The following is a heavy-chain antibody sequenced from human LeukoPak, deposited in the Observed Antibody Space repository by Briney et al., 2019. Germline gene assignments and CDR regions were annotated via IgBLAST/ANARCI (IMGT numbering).Heavy chain of an antibody. D-gene: IGHD1-7*01. Sequence: SVKVSCKASGGTFSSYAINWVRQAPGQGLEWMGGIIPIFGTADYAQKFQGRVTITTDESTSTAYMELSSLRSEDTAVYYCARDNYAGANWFDPWGQGTLVTVSS. CDR3: ARDNYAGANWFDP. J-gene: IGHJ5*02. CDR1: GGTFSSYA. CDR2: IIPIFGTA. V-gene: IGHV1-69*05.